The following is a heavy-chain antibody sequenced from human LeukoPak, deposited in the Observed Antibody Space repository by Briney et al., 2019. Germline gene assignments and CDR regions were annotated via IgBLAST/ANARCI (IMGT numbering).Heavy chain of an antibody. CDR2: ISSTDAGT. Sequence: GGSLRLSCAASGFSLSSYAMSWVRQAPGKGLEWVSAISSTDAGTYHADSVRGRFTISRDSSKNTLYLQMNSLRAEDAAVYYCARRGSSWNWYFDLWGRGTLVTVSS. CDR3: ARRGSSWNWYFDL. D-gene: IGHD6-13*01. J-gene: IGHJ2*01. CDR1: GFSLSSYA. V-gene: IGHV3-23*01.